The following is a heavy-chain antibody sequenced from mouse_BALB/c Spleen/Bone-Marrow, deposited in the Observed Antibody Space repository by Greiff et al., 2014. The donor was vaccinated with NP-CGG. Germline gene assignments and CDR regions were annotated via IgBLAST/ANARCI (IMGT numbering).Heavy chain of an antibody. V-gene: IGHV14-3*02. D-gene: IGHD2-4*01. CDR3: ASYDYGYYFDY. CDR2: IVPANGNI. Sequence: EVQLQQSGAELVKPGASVKLSCTTSGFNIKDTYMHWVKLRPEQGLEWIGRIVPANGNIKYAPKFQGKATITADTSSNTAYLQLSSLTSEDTAVYFCASYDYGYYFDYWGQGTTLTVSS. J-gene: IGHJ2*01. CDR1: GFNIKDTY.